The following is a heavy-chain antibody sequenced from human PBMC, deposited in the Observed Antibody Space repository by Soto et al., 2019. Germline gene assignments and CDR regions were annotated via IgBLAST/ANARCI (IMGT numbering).Heavy chain of an antibody. CDR1: GGSISSSGYY. V-gene: IGHV4-39*01. Sequence: QLQVQESGPGLVKPSETLSLTCSVSGGSISSSGYYWGWIRQPPGKGLEWIGSINYSGTTYYTSSLKSRLTMSVDTSMNQFSLKLTSVTAADTAVYYCARLVHAFSNYFDYWGQGILVTVSS. J-gene: IGHJ4*02. CDR3: ARLVHAFSNYFDY. D-gene: IGHD2-15*01. CDR2: INYSGTT.